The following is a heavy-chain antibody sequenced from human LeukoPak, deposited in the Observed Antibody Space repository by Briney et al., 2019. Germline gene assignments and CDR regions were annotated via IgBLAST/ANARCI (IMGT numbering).Heavy chain of an antibody. CDR2: ISAYNGNT. J-gene: IGHJ4*02. D-gene: IGHD3-16*01. V-gene: IGHV1-18*01. CDR1: GYTFTSYG. CDR3: ARFTFGENPKTFDY. Sequence: GASVKVSCKASGYTFTSYGISWVRQAPGQGLEWMGWISAYNGNTNYAQKLQGRVTMTTDTSTGTAYMELRSLRSDDTAVYYCARFTFGENPKTFDYWGQGTLVTVSS.